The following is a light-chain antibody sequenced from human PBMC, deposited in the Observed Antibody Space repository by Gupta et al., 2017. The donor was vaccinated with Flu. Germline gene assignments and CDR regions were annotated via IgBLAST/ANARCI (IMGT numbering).Light chain of an antibody. CDR3: MQAKHWPT. V-gene: IGKV2-30*01. J-gene: IGKJ2*01. CDR2: MGS. Sequence: PVTLGQPAYISCRSSQSLVYSDGNNYLSWLQQRPGQSPRRLIYMGSNRDSGVPDRFSGSGSGTDFTLKISRGEAEDVGIYYGMQAKHWPTFGQGTXVEIK. CDR1: QSLVYSDGNNY.